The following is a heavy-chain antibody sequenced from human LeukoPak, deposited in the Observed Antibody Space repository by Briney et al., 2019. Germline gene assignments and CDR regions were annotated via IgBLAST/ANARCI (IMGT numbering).Heavy chain of an antibody. Sequence: GGSLRLSCAASGFIFSYYWMSWDRQAPGKGLEWVANIKEDGSDKYYVDSVKGRFTISRHNAENSLYLQMNSLRAEDTAVYYCARYDGGVAIDYWGQGTLVTVSS. J-gene: IGHJ4*02. CDR2: IKEDGSDK. D-gene: IGHD3-16*01. CDR3: ARYDGGVAIDY. CDR1: GFIFSYYW. V-gene: IGHV3-7*01.